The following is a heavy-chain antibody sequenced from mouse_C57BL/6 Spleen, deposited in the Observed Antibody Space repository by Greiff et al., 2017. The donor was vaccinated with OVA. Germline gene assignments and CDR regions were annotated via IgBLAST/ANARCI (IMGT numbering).Heavy chain of an antibody. CDR2: ISSGGSYT. D-gene: IGHD1-1*01. Sequence: EVQVVESGGDLVKPGGSLKLSCAASGFTFSSYGMSWVRQTPDKRLEWVATISSGGSYTYYPDSVKGRFTISRDNAKNTLYLQMSSLKSEDTAMYYCARRYYGSSTYYFDYWGQGTTLTVSS. V-gene: IGHV5-6*01. CDR3: ARRYYGSSTYYFDY. J-gene: IGHJ2*01. CDR1: GFTFSSYG.